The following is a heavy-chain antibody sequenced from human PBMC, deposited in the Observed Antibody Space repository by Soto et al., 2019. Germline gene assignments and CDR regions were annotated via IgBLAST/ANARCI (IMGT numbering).Heavy chain of an antibody. J-gene: IGHJ4*02. D-gene: IGHD6-19*01. V-gene: IGHV4-34*01. Sequence: SETLSLTCAVYGGSFSGYYWSWIRQPPGKGLEWIGEINHSGSTNYNPSLKSRVTISVDTSKNQFSLKLSSVTAADTAVYYCVRGARSSGSFDYWGQGTLVTVSS. CDR2: INHSGST. CDR1: GGSFSGYY. CDR3: VRGARSSGSFDY.